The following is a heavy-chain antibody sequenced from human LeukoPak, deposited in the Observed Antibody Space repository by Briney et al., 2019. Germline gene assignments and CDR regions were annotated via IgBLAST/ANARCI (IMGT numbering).Heavy chain of an antibody. CDR1: GGSISGYY. D-gene: IGHD3-3*01. CDR3: ARDEAIFGAGYYYGMDV. V-gene: IGHV4-59*12. CDR2: IYYSGST. Sequence: SETLSLTCTVSGGSISGYYWSWIRQPPGKGLEWIGYIYYSGSTNYNPSLKSRVTISVDTSKNQFSLKLSSVTAADTAVYYCARDEAIFGAGYYYGMDVWGQGTTVTVSS. J-gene: IGHJ6*02.